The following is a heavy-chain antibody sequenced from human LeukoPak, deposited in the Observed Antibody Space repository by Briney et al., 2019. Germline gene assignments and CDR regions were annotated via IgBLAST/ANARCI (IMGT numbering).Heavy chain of an antibody. CDR1: GFTFSSYA. CDR2: ISGSGGGT. V-gene: IGHV3-23*01. CDR3: AKTPDYYGSGSSSYIDC. D-gene: IGHD3-10*01. Sequence: TGGSLRLSCAASGFTFSSYAMSWVRQAPGKGLEWVSAISGSGGGTYYADSVKGRFTISRDNSRDTVYLQMNSLRAEDTALYFCAKTPDYYGSGSSSYIDCWGQGTLVSVSS. J-gene: IGHJ4*02.